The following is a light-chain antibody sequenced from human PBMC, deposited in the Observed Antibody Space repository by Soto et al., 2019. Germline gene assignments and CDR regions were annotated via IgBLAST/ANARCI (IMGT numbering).Light chain of an antibody. V-gene: IGLV3-1*01. CDR3: QAWDSVTAWV. Sequence: SYELTQPPSVSVSPGQTASITCSGDKLGDKYGCWYQQKPGQSPVLVIYQDNKRPSGIPERFSGSNSGNKATLTISGTQAMDEADYYCQAWDSVTAWVFGGGTKLTVL. CDR1: KLGDKY. J-gene: IGLJ3*02. CDR2: QDN.